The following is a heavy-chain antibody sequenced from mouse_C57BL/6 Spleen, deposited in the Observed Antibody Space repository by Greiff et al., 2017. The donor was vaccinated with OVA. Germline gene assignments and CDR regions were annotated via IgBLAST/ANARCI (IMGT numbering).Heavy chain of an antibody. D-gene: IGHD2-1*01. V-gene: IGHV1-4*01. Sequence: QVQLQQSGAELARPGASVKMSCKASGYTFTSYTMHWVKQRPGQGLEWIGYIYPSSGYTKYNQKFKDKATLTADKSSSTAYMQLSSLTSEDSAVYYCASNYRDAMDYWGQGTSVTVSS. CDR2: IYPSSGYT. J-gene: IGHJ4*01. CDR1: GYTFTSYT. CDR3: ASNYRDAMDY.